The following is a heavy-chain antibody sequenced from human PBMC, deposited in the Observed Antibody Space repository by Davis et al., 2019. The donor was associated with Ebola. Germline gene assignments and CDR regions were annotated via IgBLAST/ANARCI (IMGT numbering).Heavy chain of an antibody. CDR2: LRDDGRT. J-gene: IGHJ4*02. Sequence: GGSLRLSCAVSGFTVRNNHVTWVRQAQGKGLQWVSILRDDGRTFYTASAKGRFTISRDSFKNTVYLQMNSLTSDDTAVYYCGGFGGNSKWGQGTLVAVSS. CDR1: GFTVRNNH. D-gene: IGHD4-23*01. CDR3: GGFGGNSK. V-gene: IGHV3-53*05.